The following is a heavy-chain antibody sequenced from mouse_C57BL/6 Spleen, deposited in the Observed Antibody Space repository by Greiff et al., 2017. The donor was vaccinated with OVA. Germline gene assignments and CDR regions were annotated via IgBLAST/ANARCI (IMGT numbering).Heavy chain of an antibody. J-gene: IGHJ2*01. CDR1: GYTFTSYW. V-gene: IGHV1-50*01. D-gene: IGHD1-1*01. CDR3: ARYYYGSTFDY. Sequence: QVQLQQPGAELVKPGASVKLSCKASGYTFTSYWMQWVNQRPGQGLEWIGEIDPSDSYTNYNPKFKGKATLTVDTSSSTDSKQLSSLTSEDSAVNYCARYYYGSTFDYWGQGTTLTVSS. CDR2: IDPSDSYT.